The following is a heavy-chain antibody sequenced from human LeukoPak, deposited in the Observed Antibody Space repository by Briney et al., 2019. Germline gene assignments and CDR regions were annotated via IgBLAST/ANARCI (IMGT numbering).Heavy chain of an antibody. J-gene: IGHJ4*02. CDR2: IYYSGST. CDR3: ARCYYSSSDFDY. CDR1: GGSISSSSYY. V-gene: IGHV4-39*01. Sequence: PSETLSLTCTVSGGSISSSSYYWGWIRQPPGKGLEWIGSIYYSGSTYYNPSLKSRVTISVDTSKNQFSLKLSSVTAADTAVYYCARCYYSSSDFDYWGQGTLVTVSS. D-gene: IGHD6-6*01.